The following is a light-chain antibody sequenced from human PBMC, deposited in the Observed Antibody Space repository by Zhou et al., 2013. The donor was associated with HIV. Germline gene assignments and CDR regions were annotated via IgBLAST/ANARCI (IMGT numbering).Light chain of an antibody. J-gene: IGKJ5*01. V-gene: IGKV3-20*01. Sequence: EIVLTQSPGTLSLSPGERATLSCRASQSVNNNYLAWYQQKPGQAPRLLIYGASSRATGITDRFSGSGSGTEFTLTISSLQSEDFAVYYCQQYNNWPLSFGQGHDW. CDR1: QSVNNNY. CDR2: GAS. CDR3: QQYNNWPLS.